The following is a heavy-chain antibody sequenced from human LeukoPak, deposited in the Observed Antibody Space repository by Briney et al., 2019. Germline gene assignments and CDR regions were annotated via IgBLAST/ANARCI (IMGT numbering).Heavy chain of an antibody. Sequence: ASVKVSCKASGYTFTGYCMHWVRQAPGQGLEWMGWISAYNGNTNYAQKLQGRVTMTTDTSTSTAYMELRSLRSDDTAVYYCARVGEFTGYCSGGSCFDYWGQGTLVTVSS. CDR1: GYTFTGYC. J-gene: IGHJ4*02. CDR2: ISAYNGNT. CDR3: ARVGEFTGYCSGGSCFDY. V-gene: IGHV1-18*04. D-gene: IGHD2-15*01.